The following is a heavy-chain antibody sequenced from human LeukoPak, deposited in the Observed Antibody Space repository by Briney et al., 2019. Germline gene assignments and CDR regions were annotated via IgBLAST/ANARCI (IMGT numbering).Heavy chain of an antibody. D-gene: IGHD7-27*01. CDR1: GFTFSSHE. J-gene: IGHJ4*02. CDR2: ITSSGGII. Sequence: GGSLRLSCAASGFTFSSHEMSWDRQAPGKGLDWVSYITSSGGIIYYADSVKGRFTISRDNAKNSLYLQMNSLRAEDTGVYYCAVTGGIDHWGQGTLVTVSS. CDR3: AVTGGIDH. V-gene: IGHV3-48*03.